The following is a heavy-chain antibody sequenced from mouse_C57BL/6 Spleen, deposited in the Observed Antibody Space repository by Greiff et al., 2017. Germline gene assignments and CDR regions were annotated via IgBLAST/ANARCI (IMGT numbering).Heavy chain of an antibody. D-gene: IGHD2-4*01. Sequence: EVKLVESGPELVKPGASVKISCKASGYSFTGYYMNWVKQSPEKSLEWIGEINPSTGGTTYNQKFKAKATLTVDKSSSTAYMQLKSLTSEDAAVYYCARREGIYYDLDYWGQGTTLTVSS. CDR1: GYSFTGYY. V-gene: IGHV1-42*01. J-gene: IGHJ2*01. CDR2: INPSTGGT. CDR3: ARREGIYYDLDY.